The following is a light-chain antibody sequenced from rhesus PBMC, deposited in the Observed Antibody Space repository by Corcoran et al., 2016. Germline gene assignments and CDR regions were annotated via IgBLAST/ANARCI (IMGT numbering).Light chain of an antibody. CDR3: LQYSSSPLT. J-gene: IGKJ4*01. Sequence: DIQMTQSPSSLSASVGDTVTITCRASQSISSWLDWYQQKPGKAPKLLIYKASSLQSGVPSMVSGSGSVTDCTLTISSLQPEDFATYYCLQYSSSPLTFGGGTKVEIK. CDR1: QSISSW. CDR2: KAS. V-gene: IGKV1-22*01.